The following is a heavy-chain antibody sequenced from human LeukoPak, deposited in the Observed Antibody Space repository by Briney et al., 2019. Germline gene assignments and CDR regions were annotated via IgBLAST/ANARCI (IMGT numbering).Heavy chain of an antibody. CDR1: GFNFGIYG. Sequence: GGSLRLSCAASGFNFGIYGMHWVRQAPGKGLEWVAVMWDDGTNEYYVESVRGRFTISRDNSKNTLYLQMNSLRAEDTAVYYCAKDGWGGAPFDYWGQGTLVTVSS. CDR3: AKDGWGGAPFDY. J-gene: IGHJ4*02. V-gene: IGHV3-33*06. CDR2: MWDDGTNE. D-gene: IGHD3-10*01.